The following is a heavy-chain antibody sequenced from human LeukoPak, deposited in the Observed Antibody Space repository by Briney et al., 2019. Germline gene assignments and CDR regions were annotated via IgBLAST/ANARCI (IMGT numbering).Heavy chain of an antibody. D-gene: IGHD3-9*01. J-gene: IGHJ5*02. Sequence: ASVKVSCKASGYTFTGYYLHWVRQAPGQVLEWMGWINPNSGGTNFAQRFQGRVTMTTDTSISTAYMELSSLRSDDTALYYCARAGAASAPDWFFDLWGQGTLVTVSS. CDR3: ARAGAASAPDWFFDL. V-gene: IGHV1-2*02. CDR2: INPNSGGT. CDR1: GYTFTGYY.